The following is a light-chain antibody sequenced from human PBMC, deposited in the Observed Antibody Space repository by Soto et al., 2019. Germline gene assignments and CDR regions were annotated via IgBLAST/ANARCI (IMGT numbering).Light chain of an antibody. Sequence: DIQMTQSPSTLSGSVGDSLTITCRASQTISSWLAWYQQKPGKAPKLLIYKASTLKSGVPSRFRGSGSGTEFTLTISSLQPDDFATYYCQHYNSYSEPFGQGTKVDIK. CDR3: QHYNSYSEP. CDR2: KAS. J-gene: IGKJ1*01. V-gene: IGKV1-5*03. CDR1: QTISSW.